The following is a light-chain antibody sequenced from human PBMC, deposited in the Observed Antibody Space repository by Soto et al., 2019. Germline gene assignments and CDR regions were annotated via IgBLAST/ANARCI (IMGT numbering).Light chain of an antibody. CDR1: QSISSY. V-gene: IGKV3-11*01. CDR3: QQRSNWPLT. CDR2: DAS. Sequence: EIVLTQSPATLSLSPGERATLSCRASQSISSYLAWYQQKLGQAPRLLIYDASNRATGVTARFSGSGSGTDFTLTISSLEPEDFAVYDCQQRSNWPLTVGQGTRLYIK. J-gene: IGKJ5*01.